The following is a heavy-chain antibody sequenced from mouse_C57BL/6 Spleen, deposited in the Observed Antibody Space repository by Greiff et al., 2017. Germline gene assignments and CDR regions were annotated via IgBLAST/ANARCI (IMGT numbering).Heavy chain of an antibody. CDR1: GFSLTSYG. J-gene: IGHJ4*01. V-gene: IGHV2-6-1*01. CDR3: ARHTGSNSYAMDY. CDR2: IWSDGST. Sequence: QVQLKESGPGLVAPSQSLSITCTVSGFSLTSYGVHWVRQPPGKGLEWLVVIWSDGSTTYNSALKSRLSISKDNSKSQVFLKMNSLQTDDTAMYYCARHTGSNSYAMDYWGQGTSVTVSS. D-gene: IGHD2-5*01.